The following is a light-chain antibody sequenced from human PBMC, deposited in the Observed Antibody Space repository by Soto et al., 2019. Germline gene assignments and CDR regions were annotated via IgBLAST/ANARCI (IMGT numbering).Light chain of an antibody. V-gene: IGKV1-39*01. Sequence: DIQMTQSPSSLSASVGDRVTITCRASQSISSYLNWYQQKPGKAPKLLIYAASSLQSGVPSRFSGSGSGTDFTLTSSSLQPEDFATYYCQQSYSTPSTFGQGTKVDIK. CDR3: QQSYSTPST. J-gene: IGKJ1*01. CDR1: QSISSY. CDR2: AAS.